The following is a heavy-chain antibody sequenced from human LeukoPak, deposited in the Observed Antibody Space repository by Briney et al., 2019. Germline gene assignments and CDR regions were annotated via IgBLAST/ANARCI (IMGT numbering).Heavy chain of an antibody. CDR3: ARGSYDFWSGETPNFDY. J-gene: IGHJ4*02. V-gene: IGHV1-8*03. CDR2: VNSNSGNT. CDR1: GYTFTSYD. D-gene: IGHD3-3*01. Sequence: ASVKVSCQASGYTFTSYDINWVRQATGQGLEWMRWVNSNSGNTGYAQKFQGRVTITRNTSISTAYMELSSLRSEDTAVYYCARGSYDFWSGETPNFDYWGQGTLVTVSS.